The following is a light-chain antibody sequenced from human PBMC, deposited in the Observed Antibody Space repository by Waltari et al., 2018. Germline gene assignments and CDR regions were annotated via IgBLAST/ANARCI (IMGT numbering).Light chain of an antibody. Sequence: EIVLTQSPGTLSLSPGDRATLSCRASQSVGRPLAWYQLKPGQAPRLLIYAASTRATGFPDRFSGSGSGTDFSLTISRLEPEDFAVYFSQHYVRLPATFGQGTRVEIK. CDR2: AAS. V-gene: IGKV3-20*01. CDR3: QHYVRLPAT. J-gene: IGKJ1*01. CDR1: QSVGRP.